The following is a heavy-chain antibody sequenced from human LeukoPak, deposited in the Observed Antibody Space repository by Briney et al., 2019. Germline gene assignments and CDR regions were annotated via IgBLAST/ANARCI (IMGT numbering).Heavy chain of an antibody. Sequence: GGSLRLSCAASGFTFSSYAMSWVRQAPGKGLEWVSAISGSGGSTYYADSVKGRFTISRDNSKNTLFLQMSSLRAEDTAVYYCAKTSAGIRGGYFDYWGQGTLVAVSS. CDR3: AKTSAGIRGGYFDY. D-gene: IGHD3-10*01. CDR1: GFTFSSYA. V-gene: IGHV3-23*01. J-gene: IGHJ4*02. CDR2: ISGSGGST.